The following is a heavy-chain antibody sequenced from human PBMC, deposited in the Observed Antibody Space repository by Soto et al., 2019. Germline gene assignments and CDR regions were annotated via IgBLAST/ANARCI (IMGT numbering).Heavy chain of an antibody. J-gene: IGHJ3*02. CDR3: AGNGANDAFDI. CDR1: GFTFSSYG. Sequence: GGSLRLSCAVSGFTFSSYGMHWVRQAPGKGLEWVSYISSSGSTIYYADSVKGRFTISRDNAKNSLYLQMNSLRAEDTAVYYCAGNGANDAFDIWGQGTMVTVSS. V-gene: IGHV3-48*04. CDR2: ISSSGSTI. D-gene: IGHD4-17*01.